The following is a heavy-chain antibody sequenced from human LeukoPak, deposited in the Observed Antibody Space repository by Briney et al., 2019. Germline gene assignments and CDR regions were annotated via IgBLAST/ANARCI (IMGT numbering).Heavy chain of an antibody. J-gene: IGHJ4*02. Sequence: GGSLRLSCAASGFTFDDYAMHWVRQAPGKGLEWVSLISGDGGSTYYADSVKGRFTISRDNSKNSLYLQMNSLRTEDTALYHCAKVRGWYDYWGQGTLVTVSS. D-gene: IGHD6-19*01. CDR2: ISGDGGST. CDR3: AKVRGWYDY. V-gene: IGHV3-43*02. CDR1: GFTFDDYA.